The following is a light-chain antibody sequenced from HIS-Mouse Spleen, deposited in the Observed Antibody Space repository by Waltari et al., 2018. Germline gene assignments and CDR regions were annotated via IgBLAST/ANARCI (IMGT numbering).Light chain of an antibody. CDR1: SSDVGGYNY. J-gene: IGLJ2*01. Sequence: QSALTQPASVSGSPGQPITISCTGTSSDVGGYNYVSWYQQHPGKAPKLMICEVSNRPAGVSSRFSGSESGNTASMTISGLQAEDEADDYCSSYTSSSTLVFGGGTKLTVL. V-gene: IGLV2-14*01. CDR3: SSYTSSSTLV. CDR2: EVS.